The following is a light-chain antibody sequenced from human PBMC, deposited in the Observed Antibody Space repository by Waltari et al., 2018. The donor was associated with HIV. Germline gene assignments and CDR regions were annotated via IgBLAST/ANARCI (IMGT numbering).Light chain of an antibody. V-gene: IGLV1-47*01. Sequence: QSVLTQPPSASGTPGQRVTISCSGSSSNTGRNYVDWYQQLPGPAAKLRIYRNNQRPSGFPDRFSGSKSGISGSLAISGLRSDDEADYYCAAWDDTRVVFGGGTKLTVL. CDR2: RNN. CDR3: AAWDDTRVV. CDR1: SSNTGRNY. J-gene: IGLJ3*02.